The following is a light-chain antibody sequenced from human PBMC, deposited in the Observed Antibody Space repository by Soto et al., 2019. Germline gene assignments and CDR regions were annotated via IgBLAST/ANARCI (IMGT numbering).Light chain of an antibody. CDR2: DVS. J-gene: IGLJ1*01. CDR3: SSYTTSSTLPYV. CDR1: SSDVGGYSY. Sequence: QSALTQPASVSGSPGQSITISCTGTSSDVGGYSYVSWYQHHPGKAPKLMISDVSTRPSGISNRFSGSKSGNTASLTISGLQAEDEADYYCSSYTTSSTLPYVFGTGTKLTVL. V-gene: IGLV2-14*03.